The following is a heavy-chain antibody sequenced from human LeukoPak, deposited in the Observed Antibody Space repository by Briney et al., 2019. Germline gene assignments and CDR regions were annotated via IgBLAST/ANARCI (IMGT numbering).Heavy chain of an antibody. CDR2: INPSGGST. J-gene: IGHJ6*03. V-gene: IGHV1-46*01. CDR3: ATGTMVRGVQNYYYYYYMDV. CDR1: GYTFTSYY. Sequence: ASVKVSCKASGYTFTSYYMHWVRQAPGQGLEWMGIINPSGGSTSYAQKFQGRVTMTEDTSTDTAYMELSSLRSEDTAVYYCATGTMVRGVQNYYYYYYMDVWGKGTTVTISS. D-gene: IGHD3-10*01.